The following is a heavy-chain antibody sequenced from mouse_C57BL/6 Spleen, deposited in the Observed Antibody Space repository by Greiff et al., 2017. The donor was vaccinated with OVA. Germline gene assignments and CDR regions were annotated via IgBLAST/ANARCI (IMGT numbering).Heavy chain of an antibody. V-gene: IGHV1-82*01. CDR2: IYPGDGDT. D-gene: IGHD1-1*01. Sequence: QVQLQQSGPELVKPGASVKISCKASGYAFSSSWMNWVKQRPGTGLEWIGRIYPGDGDTNYNGKFKGKATLTADKSSSTAYMQLSSLTSEDSAVYFCAKARFITTEGWFAYWGQGTLVTVSA. J-gene: IGHJ3*01. CDR1: GYAFSSSW. CDR3: AKARFITTEGWFAY.